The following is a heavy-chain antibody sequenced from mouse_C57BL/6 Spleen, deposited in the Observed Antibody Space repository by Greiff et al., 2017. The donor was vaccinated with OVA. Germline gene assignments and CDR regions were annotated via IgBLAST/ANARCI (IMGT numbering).Heavy chain of an antibody. J-gene: IGHJ4*01. Sequence: EVQGVESGGGLVKPGGSLKLSCAASGFTFSDYGMHWVRQAPEKGLEWVAYISSGSSTIYYADTVKGRFTISRDNAKNTLFLQITRLRSEDTAMYYCARTPYYDGYAMDYWGQGTSVTVSS. CDR2: ISSGSSTI. CDR1: GFTFSDYG. CDR3: ARTPYYDGYAMDY. D-gene: IGHD1-1*01. V-gene: IGHV5-17*01.